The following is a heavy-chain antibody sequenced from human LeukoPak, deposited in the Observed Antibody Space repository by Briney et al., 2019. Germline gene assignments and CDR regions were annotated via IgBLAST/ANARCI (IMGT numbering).Heavy chain of an antibody. J-gene: IGHJ4*02. CDR3: ARDHCSPGTCLGGH. CDR1: GDTFIPYT. V-gene: IGHV1-69*04. CDR2: IIPSLDVA. D-gene: IGHD2-15*01. Sequence: SVKVSCKASGDTFIPYTFSWVRQAPGQGLEWIGRIIPSLDVANYAQRFQGRVTLSVDRDTATTYMEVTSLRSEDTAIYYCARDHCSPGTCLGGHWGQGTLVTVSS.